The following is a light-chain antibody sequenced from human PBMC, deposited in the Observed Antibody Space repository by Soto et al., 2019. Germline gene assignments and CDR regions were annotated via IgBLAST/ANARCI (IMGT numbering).Light chain of an antibody. J-gene: IGKJ5*01. CDR2: GAS. CDR3: QHYAGGSRIT. CDR1: QSVSSR. Sequence: EIVMTQSPGTLSLSPGERATPSCRASQSVSSRLAWYQQKPGQAPRLLISGASSRATGIPDRFSGSGFGTDFTLTISRLEPEDFALYYCQHYAGGSRITFGQGTRLEI. V-gene: IGKV3-20*01.